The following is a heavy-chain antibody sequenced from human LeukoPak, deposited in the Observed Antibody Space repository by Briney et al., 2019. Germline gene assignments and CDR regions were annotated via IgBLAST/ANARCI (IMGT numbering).Heavy chain of an antibody. CDR3: ARGLNDSWTGENY. CDR2: TYYSGST. D-gene: IGHD3-3*01. J-gene: IGHJ4*02. CDR1: GGSISSYY. Sequence: PSETLSLTCTVSGGSISSYYWSWIRQPPGKGLEWIGYTYYSGSTNYNPSLKSRVTISLDTSKSQFSLKVRYVTAADTAVYYCARGLNDSWTGENYWGQGTLVTVSS. V-gene: IGHV4-59*12.